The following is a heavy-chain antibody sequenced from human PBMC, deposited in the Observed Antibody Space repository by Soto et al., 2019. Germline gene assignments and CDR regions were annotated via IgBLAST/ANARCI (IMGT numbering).Heavy chain of an antibody. Sequence: PSETLSLTCAVYGGSFSGYYWSWIRQPPGKGLEWIGEINHSGSTNYNPSLKSRVTISVDTSKNQFSLKLSSVTAADTAVYYCARLMVRGRGMDVWGQGTTVTVSS. CDR2: INHSGST. J-gene: IGHJ6*02. CDR1: GGSFSGYY. V-gene: IGHV4-34*01. D-gene: IGHD3-10*01. CDR3: ARLMVRGRGMDV.